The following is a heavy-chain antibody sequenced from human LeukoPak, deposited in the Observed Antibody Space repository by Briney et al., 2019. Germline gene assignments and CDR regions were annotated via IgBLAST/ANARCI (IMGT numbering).Heavy chain of an antibody. CDR1: GYTFTSYG. CDR3: AREGSDYYGSGSYYNHFDY. D-gene: IGHD3-10*01. Sequence: GASVKVSCKASGYTFTSYGISWVRQAPGQGLEWTGWISAYNGNTNYAQKLQGRVTMTIDTSTSTAYMELRSLRSDDTAVYYCAREGSDYYGSGSYYNHFDYWGQGTLVTVSS. CDR2: ISAYNGNT. J-gene: IGHJ4*02. V-gene: IGHV1-18*04.